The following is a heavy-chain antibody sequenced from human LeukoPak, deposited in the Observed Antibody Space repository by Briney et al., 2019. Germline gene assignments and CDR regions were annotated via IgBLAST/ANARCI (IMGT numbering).Heavy chain of an antibody. CDR2: IYYSGST. CDR3: ARGGYCSGGSCYAPILGYYYYMDV. D-gene: IGHD2-15*01. CDR1: GGSISSYY. V-gene: IGHV4-59*01. Sequence: SETLSLTCTVSGGSISSYYWSWIRQPPGKGLERIGYIYYSGSTNYNPSLKSRVTISVDTSKNQFSLKLSSVTAADTAVYYCARGGYCSGGSCYAPILGYYYYMDVWGKGTTVTVSS. J-gene: IGHJ6*03.